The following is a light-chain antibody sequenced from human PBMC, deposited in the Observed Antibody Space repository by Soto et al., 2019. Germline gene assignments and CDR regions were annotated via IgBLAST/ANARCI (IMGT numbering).Light chain of an antibody. J-gene: IGKJ4*01. CDR2: AVS. CDR1: QGIRKD. V-gene: IGKV1-17*01. CDR3: LQHNSYPLT. Sequence: DIQMTQSPSSLSASVGDRVTITCRASQGIRKDLGWYQQKPGKAPQRLIYAVSSLHSGVPSRFSGSGSGTDITLTISSLQPVDSATYYCLQHNSYPLTFGGGTKVEIK.